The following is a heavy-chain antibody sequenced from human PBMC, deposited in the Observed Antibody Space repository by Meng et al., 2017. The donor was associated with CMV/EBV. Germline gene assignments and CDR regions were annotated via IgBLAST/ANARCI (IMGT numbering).Heavy chain of an antibody. CDR1: GGSISSSSYY. Sequence: GSLRLSCTVSGGSISSSSYYWGWIRQPPGKGLEWIGSIYYSGSTYYNPSLKSRVTISVDTSKNQFSLKLSSVTAADTAVYYCARHTRYCSSTSCLNWYFDLWGQGTTVTVSS. V-gene: IGHV4-39*01. J-gene: IGHJ6*02. D-gene: IGHD2-2*01. CDR2: IYYSGST. CDR3: ARHTRYCSSTSCLNWYFDL.